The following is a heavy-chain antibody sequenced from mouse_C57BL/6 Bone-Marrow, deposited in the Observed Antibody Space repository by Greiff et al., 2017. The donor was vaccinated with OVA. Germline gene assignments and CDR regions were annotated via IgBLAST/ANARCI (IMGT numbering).Heavy chain of an antibody. D-gene: IGHD1-1*01. CDR2: INPSTGGT. J-gene: IGHJ2*01. CDR3: ARRYYGTIDY. V-gene: IGHV1-42*01. Sequence: VHVKQSGPELVKPGASVKISCKASGYSFTGYYMNWVKQSPEKSLEWIGEINPSTGGTTYNQKFKAKATLTVDKSSSTAYMQLKSLTSEDSAVYYCARRYYGTIDYWGQGTTLTVSS. CDR1: GYSFTGYY.